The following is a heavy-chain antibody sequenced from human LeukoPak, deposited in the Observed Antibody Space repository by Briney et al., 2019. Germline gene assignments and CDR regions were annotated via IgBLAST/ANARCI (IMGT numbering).Heavy chain of an antibody. CDR2: ISGDGGST. J-gene: IGHJ4*02. V-gene: IGHV3-43*02. CDR3: AKDMGYYDSSGYYRALDY. CDR1: GFTFDDYA. D-gene: IGHD3-22*01. Sequence: PGGSLRLSCAASGFTFDDYAMLWVRQAPGKGLEWVSLISGDGGSTYYVDSVKGRFTISRDNSKNSLYLQMNSLRTEDTALYYCAKDMGYYDSSGYYRALDYWGQGTLVTVSS.